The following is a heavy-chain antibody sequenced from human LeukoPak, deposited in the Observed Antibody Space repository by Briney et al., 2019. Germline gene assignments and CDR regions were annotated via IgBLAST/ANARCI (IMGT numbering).Heavy chain of an antibody. Sequence: SETLSLTCTVSGGSVSSYYWSWIRQPPGKGLEWSGDIYNSESTNYNSSLKSRVTMSVDTSKNQFFLKLSSVTAADTAVYYCARFHSGPSGWYVLWYFDLWGRGTLVTVSS. CDR1: GGSVSSYY. CDR2: IYNSEST. V-gene: IGHV4-4*09. D-gene: IGHD6-19*01. J-gene: IGHJ2*01. CDR3: ARFHSGPSGWYVLWYFDL.